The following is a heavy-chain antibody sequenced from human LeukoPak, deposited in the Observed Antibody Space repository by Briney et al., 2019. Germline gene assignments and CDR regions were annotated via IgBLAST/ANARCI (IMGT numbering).Heavy chain of an antibody. CDR1: GFTFSSYA. V-gene: IGHV3-23*01. Sequence: GGSLRLSCAASGFTFSSYAMSWVRQAPGKGLEWVSAISVSGGSTYYADSVKGRFTISRDNSKNTLYLQMNSLRAEDTAVYYCAKVRAEWLKWPYYMDVWGKGTTVTVSS. J-gene: IGHJ6*03. CDR2: ISVSGGST. D-gene: IGHD3-3*01. CDR3: AKVRAEWLKWPYYMDV.